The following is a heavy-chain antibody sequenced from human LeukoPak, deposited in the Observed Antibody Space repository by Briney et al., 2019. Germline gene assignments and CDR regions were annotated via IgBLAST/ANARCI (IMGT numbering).Heavy chain of an antibody. CDR1: GYTFTGYY. D-gene: IGHD3-10*01. V-gene: IGHV1-2*02. J-gene: IGHJ6*03. CDR2: INPNSGGT. Sequence: ASVKVSCKASGYTFTGYYMHWVRQAPGQGLEWMGWINPNSGGTNYAQKFQGRVTMTRDTSISTAYMELSRLRSDDTAVYYCARAGITMVRGVIISEVFYYYMDVWGKGTTVTVSS. CDR3: ARAGITMVRGVIISEVFYYYMDV.